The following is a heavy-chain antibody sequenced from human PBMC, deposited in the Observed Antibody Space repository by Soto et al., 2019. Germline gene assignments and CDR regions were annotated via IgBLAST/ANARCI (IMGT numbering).Heavy chain of an antibody. J-gene: IGHJ6*02. D-gene: IGHD2-21*01. CDR1: GFTFSSYS. CDR2: ISSSSSTI. CDR3: ARDCGGDCYYGMDV. Sequence: GGSLRLSCAASGFTFSSYSMNWVRQAPGKGLEWFSYISSSSSTIYYADSVKGRFTISRDNAKNSLYLQMNSLRDEDTAVYYWARDCGGDCYYGMDVWGQGTTVSVAS. V-gene: IGHV3-48*02.